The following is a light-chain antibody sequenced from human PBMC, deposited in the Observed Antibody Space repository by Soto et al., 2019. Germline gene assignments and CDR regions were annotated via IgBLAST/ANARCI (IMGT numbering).Light chain of an antibody. CDR1: QNIRSR. J-gene: IGKJ1*01. Sequence: STLSASVGDRVTITCRASQNIRSRLAWFQQKPGKAPKLLIYDASNLQSGVPSRFSGSGSGTEFTLTISSLQPDDFATYYCQQYNSYSFGQGTKVDIK. V-gene: IGKV1-5*01. CDR2: DAS. CDR3: QQYNSYS.